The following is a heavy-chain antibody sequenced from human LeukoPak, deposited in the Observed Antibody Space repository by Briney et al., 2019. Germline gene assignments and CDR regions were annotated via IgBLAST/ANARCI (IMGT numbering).Heavy chain of an antibody. D-gene: IGHD4-11*01. CDR2: INTNTGNP. J-gene: IGHJ6*02. CDR1: GYTFTSNA. CDR3: ARGPYSGMDV. Sequence: RASVKVSCKASGYTFTSNAMNWVRQAPGQGLEWMGWINTNTGNPTYSQGFTGRFVFSLDTSLSTAYLQISTLRAEDTAVYYCARGPYSGMDVRGQGTTVTVSS. V-gene: IGHV7-4-1*02.